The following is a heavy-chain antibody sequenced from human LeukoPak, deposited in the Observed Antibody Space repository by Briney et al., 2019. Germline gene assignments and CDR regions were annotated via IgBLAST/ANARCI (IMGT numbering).Heavy chain of an antibody. CDR2: INADGSST. CDR3: ASQQSFHYYYTDV. CDR1: GFTFNTYW. J-gene: IGHJ6*03. V-gene: IGHV3-74*01. Sequence: GGSLRLSCAASGFTFNTYWMHWVRQAPGKGLVWVSSINADGSSTSYADSMKGRFTISRDNAKNTLYLQMNSLRAKDTAVYYCASQQSFHYYYTDVWGKGTTVTVSS. D-gene: IGHD2/OR15-2a*01.